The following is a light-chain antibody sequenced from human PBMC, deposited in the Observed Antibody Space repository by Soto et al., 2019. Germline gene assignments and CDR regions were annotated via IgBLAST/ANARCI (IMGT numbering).Light chain of an antibody. J-gene: IGLJ2*01. CDR1: SSDVGGYNL. CDR2: EGD. Sequence: QSALTQPASVSGSPGQSITFSCTGGSSDVGGYNLVSWYQQHPGEAPKLMIYEGDKRPSGVSSRFSASKSGNTASLTISGLQPEDEADYYCCSFAGGSTMVFGGGTKLTVL. CDR3: CSFAGGSTMV. V-gene: IGLV2-23*01.